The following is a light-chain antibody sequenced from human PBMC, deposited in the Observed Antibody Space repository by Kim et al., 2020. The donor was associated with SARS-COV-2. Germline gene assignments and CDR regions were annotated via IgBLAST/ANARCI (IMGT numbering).Light chain of an antibody. CDR3: QVWDSSTVV. V-gene: IGLV3-9*01. Sequence: SYELTQPLSVSVALGQTARITCGGNNIVRKNVHWYQQKPGQAPVLVIYRDDNRPSGIPERFSGSNSGNTATLTISRAQAGDEADYYCQVWDSSTVVFGGGTQLTV. CDR1: NIVRKN. J-gene: IGLJ2*01. CDR2: RDD.